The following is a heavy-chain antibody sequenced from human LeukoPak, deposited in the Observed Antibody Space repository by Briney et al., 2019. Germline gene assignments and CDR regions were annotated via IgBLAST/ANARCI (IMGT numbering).Heavy chain of an antibody. D-gene: IGHD1-14*01. CDR3: AKDRHPARTDGYYFDY. Sequence: GGSLRLSCAASAFTFSSYGMHWVRQAPGKGLEWVAVISYDANNKYYADSVKGRFTISRDNSKNTLYLQMNSLRAEDTAVYYCAKDRHPARTDGYYFDYWGQGTLVTDSS. CDR1: AFTFSSYG. CDR2: ISYDANNK. J-gene: IGHJ4*02. V-gene: IGHV3-30*18.